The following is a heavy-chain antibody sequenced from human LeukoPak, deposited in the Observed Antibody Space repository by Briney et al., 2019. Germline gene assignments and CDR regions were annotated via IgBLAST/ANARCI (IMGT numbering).Heavy chain of an antibody. CDR2: IYTSGST. D-gene: IGHD3-16*01. Sequence: PSETLSLTCTVSGGSISSGSYYWSWIRQPAGKGLEWIGRIYTSGSTNYNPPLKSRVTISVDTSKNQFSLKLSSVTAADTAVYYCAKGGTHYYYYYYMDVWGKGTTVTISS. J-gene: IGHJ6*03. V-gene: IGHV4-61*02. CDR1: GGSISSGSYY. CDR3: AKGGTHYYYYYYMDV.